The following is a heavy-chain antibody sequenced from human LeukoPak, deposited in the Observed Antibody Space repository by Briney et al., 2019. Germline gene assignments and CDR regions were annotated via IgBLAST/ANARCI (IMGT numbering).Heavy chain of an antibody. CDR2: VWVDGNNK. D-gene: IGHD6-25*01. CDR1: GFTFTAYG. CDR3: AKAARLGPSLFDY. Sequence: GGSLRLSCATSGFTFTAYGLHWVRQAPGMGLEWVAVVWVDGNNKFYADSVKGRFTISRDNSRSTLYLHMNSLRDDDTAVYYCAKAARLGPSLFDYWGRGTLVTVSS. V-gene: IGHV3-33*03. J-gene: IGHJ4*02.